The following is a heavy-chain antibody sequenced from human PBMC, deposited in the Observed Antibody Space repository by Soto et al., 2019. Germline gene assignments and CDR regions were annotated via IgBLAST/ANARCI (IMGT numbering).Heavy chain of an antibody. D-gene: IGHD3-10*01. CDR2: ISSSSSYI. J-gene: IGHJ6*02. CDR3: ARDLGTNFFSSFGTNYYGSGGPYYYYGMDV. Sequence: GGSLRLSCAASGFTFSSYSMNWVRQAPGKGLEWVSSISSSSSYIYYADSVKGRFTISRDNAKNSLYLQMNSLRAEDTAVYYCARDLGTNFFSSFGTNYYGSGGPYYYYGMDVWGQGTTVTVSS. CDR1: GFTFSSYS. V-gene: IGHV3-21*01.